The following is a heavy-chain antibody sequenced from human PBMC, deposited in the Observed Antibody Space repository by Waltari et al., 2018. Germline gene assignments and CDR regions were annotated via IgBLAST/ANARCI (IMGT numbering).Heavy chain of an antibody. V-gene: IGHV3-30*18. D-gene: IGHD6-6*01. J-gene: IGHJ6*02. CDR1: GFTFRRYG. CDR3: AKDSVAGRRGYYDYYGMDV. CDR2: LSYDGSNE. Sequence: QVQLVESGGGVVQHGRSLGLACAASGFTFRRYGMHWVRQAPGKGLEWVAVLSYDGSNEYYADSVKGRFTTSRDNSKNTLSLQMNSLRAEDTAVYYCAKDSVAGRRGYYDYYGMDVWGQGTTVTVSS.